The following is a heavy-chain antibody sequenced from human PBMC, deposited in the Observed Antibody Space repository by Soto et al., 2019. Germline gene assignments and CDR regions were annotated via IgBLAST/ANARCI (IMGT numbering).Heavy chain of an antibody. CDR2: IHPDGGHT. CDR1: GYTFTNYY. CDR3: ARGDNDY. J-gene: IGHJ4*02. Sequence: GXLVKVSGKASGYTFTNYYVQWVRQAPGQGLEWMGVIHPDGGHTTYSQTFQDRVTMTRDTFTSTIYMELSSLRSEDTAVYYCARGDNDYWGQGTLVTVSS. V-gene: IGHV1-46*01.